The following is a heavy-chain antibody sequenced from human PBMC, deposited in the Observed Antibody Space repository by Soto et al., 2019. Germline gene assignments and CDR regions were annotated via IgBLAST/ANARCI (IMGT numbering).Heavy chain of an antibody. CDR2: ISGSGGST. D-gene: IGHD2-2*02. CDR3: AKRMGIVVVPAAIRGGWFDP. CDR1: GFTFSSYA. V-gene: IGHV3-23*01. J-gene: IGHJ5*02. Sequence: EVQLLESGGGLVQPGGSLRLSCAASGFTFSSYAMSWVRQAPGKGLEWVSAISGSGGSTYYADSVKGRFTISRDNSKITLYLQMNSLRAEDTAVYYCAKRMGIVVVPAAIRGGWFDPWGQGTLVTVSS.